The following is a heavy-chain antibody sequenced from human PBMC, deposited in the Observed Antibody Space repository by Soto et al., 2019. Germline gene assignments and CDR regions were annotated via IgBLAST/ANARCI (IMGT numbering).Heavy chain of an antibody. D-gene: IGHD3-10*01. CDR1: GGSISSYY. Sequence: SETLSLTCTVSGGSISSYYWSWIRQPLGKGLEWIGYIYYSGSTNYNPSLKSRVTISVDTSKNQFSLKLSSVTAADTAVYYCARVKCKWFGELSWSNDAFDIWGQGTMVTVSS. CDR3: ARVKCKWFGELSWSNDAFDI. V-gene: IGHV4-59*01. J-gene: IGHJ3*02. CDR2: IYYSGST.